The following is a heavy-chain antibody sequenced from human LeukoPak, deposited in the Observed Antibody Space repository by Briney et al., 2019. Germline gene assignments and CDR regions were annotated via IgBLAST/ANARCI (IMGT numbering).Heavy chain of an antibody. CDR2: INPNSGGT. V-gene: IGHV1-2*02. D-gene: IGHD1-1*01. Sequence: ASVKVSCKASGYTFTGYYMHWVRQAPGQGLEWMGWINPNSGGTNYVQKFQGRVTMTRDTSISTAYMELSRLRSDDTALYYCAPSGGTTSGFHMWYFDYWGQGTLVTVSS. J-gene: IGHJ4*02. CDR3: APSGGTTSGFHMWYFDY. CDR1: GYTFTGYY.